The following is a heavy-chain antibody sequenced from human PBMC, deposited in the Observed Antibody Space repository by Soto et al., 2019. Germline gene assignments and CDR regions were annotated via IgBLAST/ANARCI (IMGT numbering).Heavy chain of an antibody. D-gene: IGHD2-15*01. CDR3: ARDPGYCRGVTCHNGFDP. J-gene: IGHJ5*02. V-gene: IGHV4-59*01. CDR2: IYASGST. Sequence: QVQLQESGPRLMKPSETLSLTCTVSGGSTSSYYWSWIRQPPGKGLEWIGHIYASGSTEYNPSLKRRFTIAIGPSKYLFSTQPRSVTAADTAVYYCARDPGYCRGVTCHNGFDPWGQGTVVTGSS. CDR1: GGSTSSYY.